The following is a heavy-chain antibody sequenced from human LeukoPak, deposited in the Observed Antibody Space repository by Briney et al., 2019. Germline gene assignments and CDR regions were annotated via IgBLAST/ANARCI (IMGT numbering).Heavy chain of an antibody. D-gene: IGHD6-19*01. CDR1: GFTFSSHA. J-gene: IGHJ4*02. CDR3: AKDLRSSGWYYFDY. Sequence: GSLRLSCAASGFTFSSHAMSWVRQAPGKGLEWVSAISGSGGSTYYADSVKGRFTISRDNSKNTLYLQMNSLRAEDTAVYYCAKDLRSSGWYYFDYWGQGTLVTVSS. V-gene: IGHV3-23*01. CDR2: ISGSGGST.